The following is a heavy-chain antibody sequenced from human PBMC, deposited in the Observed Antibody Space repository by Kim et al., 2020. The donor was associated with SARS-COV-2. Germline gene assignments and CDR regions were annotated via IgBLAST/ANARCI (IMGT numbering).Heavy chain of an antibody. CDR3: ARVGGARYFDWLLSSTAKNDAFDI. D-gene: IGHD3-9*01. CDR1: GFTFDDYG. J-gene: IGHJ3*02. Sequence: GGSLRLSCAASGFTFDDYGMSWVRQAPGKGLEWVSGINWNGGSTGYADSVKGRFTISRDNAKNSLYLQMNSLRAEDTALYYCARVGGARYFDWLLSSTAKNDAFDIWGQGTMVTVSS. CDR2: INWNGGST. V-gene: IGHV3-20*04.